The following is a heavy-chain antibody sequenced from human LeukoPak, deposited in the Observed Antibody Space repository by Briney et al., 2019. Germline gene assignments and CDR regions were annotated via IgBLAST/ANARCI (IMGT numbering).Heavy chain of an antibody. D-gene: IGHD3-3*01. V-gene: IGHV1-24*01. J-gene: IGHJ3*02. CDR3: ATVRGYYDFWGVRAFDI. CDR1: GYTLTELS. CDR2: FDPEDGET. Sequence: VASVKVSCKVSGYTLTELSMHWVRQAPGKGLEWMGGFDPEDGETIYAQKFQGRVTMTEDTSTDTAYMELSSLRSEDTAVYYCATVRGYYDFWGVRAFDIWGQGTMVTVSS.